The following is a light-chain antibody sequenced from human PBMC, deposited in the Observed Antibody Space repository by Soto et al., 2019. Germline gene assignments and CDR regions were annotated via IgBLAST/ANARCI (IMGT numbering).Light chain of an antibody. CDR1: SSDVGGYNY. J-gene: IGLJ2*01. CDR2: DVS. Sequence: QSALTQPASVSGSPGQSITISCTGTSSDVGGYNYVSWYQQYPGKAPKLMIYDVSNRPSGVSNRFSGSKSGNTASLTISGRQAEDEADYYCSSYTSSITLVFGGGTKLTVL. V-gene: IGLV2-14*01. CDR3: SSYTSSITLV.